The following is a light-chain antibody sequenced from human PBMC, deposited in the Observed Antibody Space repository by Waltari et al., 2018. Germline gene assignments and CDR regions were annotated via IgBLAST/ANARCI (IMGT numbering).Light chain of an antibody. J-gene: IGLJ1*01. V-gene: IGLV2-14*01. Sequence: QSALTQPASVSGSPGQSITISCTGTNSDVGGYNYVSWYQQRPGKAPQLLVSEVTNRPSVVSNRFSGSKSDNTASLTISGLLAEDEADYYCSSYTNSSTYVFGTGTKVTVL. CDR2: EVT. CDR3: SSYTNSSTYV. CDR1: NSDVGGYNY.